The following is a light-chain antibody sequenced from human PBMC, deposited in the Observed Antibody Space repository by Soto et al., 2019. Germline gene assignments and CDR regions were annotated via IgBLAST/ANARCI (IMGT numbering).Light chain of an antibody. CDR3: QQGYTTPLT. Sequence: DIQLTQPPPSLSASVGERVTITCRAIQSSSRYWNWYQHKPGTAPKVLTSGGSDLQTGDPSISSGSGSVTDFSLTISSLQPGDFATYDCQQGYTTPLTFGGGTKVEI. CDR2: GGS. J-gene: IGKJ4*01. CDR1: QSSSRY. V-gene: IGKV1-39*01.